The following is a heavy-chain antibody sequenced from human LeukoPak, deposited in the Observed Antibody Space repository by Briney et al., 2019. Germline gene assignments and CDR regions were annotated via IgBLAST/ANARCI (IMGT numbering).Heavy chain of an antibody. CDR1: GYTFTGYY. D-gene: IGHD3-3*01. CDR3: ASSPQLDDAFDI. J-gene: IGHJ3*02. CDR2: INPNSGGT. Sequence: ASVKVSCTASGYTFTGYYMHWVRQAPGQGLEWMGWINPNSGGTNYAQKFQGRVTMTRDTSISTAYMELSRLRSDDTAVYYCASSPQLDDAFDIWGQGTMVTVSS. V-gene: IGHV1-2*02.